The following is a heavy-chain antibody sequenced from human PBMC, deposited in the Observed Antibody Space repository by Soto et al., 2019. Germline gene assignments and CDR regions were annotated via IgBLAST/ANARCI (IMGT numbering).Heavy chain of an antibody. CDR1: GFIFSSYG. J-gene: IGHJ6*02. V-gene: IGHV3-30*03. D-gene: IGHD4-4*01. Sequence: QVQLVESGGGVVQPGRSLRLSCAASGFIFSSYGMHWVRQAPGKGLEWVAVISYDENNKHYADSVKGRFTISRDNSKNTLYLQMDSLRVEDTAVYYCARSTALAPSYYYYALDVWGQGTTVTGSS. CDR2: ISYDENNK. CDR3: ARSTALAPSYYYYALDV.